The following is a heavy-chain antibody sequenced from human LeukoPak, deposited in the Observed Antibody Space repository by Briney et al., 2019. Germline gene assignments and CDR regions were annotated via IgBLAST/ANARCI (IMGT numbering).Heavy chain of an antibody. V-gene: IGHV4-39*01. CDR1: GGSISSSSYY. Sequence: PSETLSLTCTVSGGSISSSSYYWGWIRQPPGKGLEWIGSIYYSGSTYYPSLESRATISVDTSKNQFSLKLSSVTAADTAVYYCASATTVTTFGYWGQGTLVTVSS. CDR2: IYYSGST. J-gene: IGHJ4*02. D-gene: IGHD4-17*01. CDR3: ASATTVTTFGY.